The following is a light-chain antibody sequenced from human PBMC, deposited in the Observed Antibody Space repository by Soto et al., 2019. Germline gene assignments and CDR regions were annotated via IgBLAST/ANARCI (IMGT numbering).Light chain of an antibody. CDR3: ASYTSSSTLVV. CDR1: SSDVGAYKY. J-gene: IGLJ2*01. CDR2: EVS. Sequence: QSALTQPASVSGSPGQSITISCTGSSSDVGAYKYVSWYQQHPGKAPKLLIYEVSKRPLGVSNRFSGSKSGNTASLTISGLQAEDEADYCCASYTSSSTLVVFGGGTKVTVL. V-gene: IGLV2-14*01.